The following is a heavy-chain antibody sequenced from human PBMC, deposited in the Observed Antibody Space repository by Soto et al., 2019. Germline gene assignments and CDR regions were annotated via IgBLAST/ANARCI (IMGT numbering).Heavy chain of an antibody. Sequence: GGSLRLSCAASGSTFNAYAMSWVRQAPGKGLAWVSTISGGGGAIYYADSVKGRFTISRDNSKNTLSLQMSSLRAEDTAIYFCARSISSIEPADYWGQGTLVTVSS. CDR2: ISGGGGAI. V-gene: IGHV3-23*01. J-gene: IGHJ4*02. CDR1: GSTFNAYA. D-gene: IGHD6-6*01. CDR3: ARSISSIEPADY.